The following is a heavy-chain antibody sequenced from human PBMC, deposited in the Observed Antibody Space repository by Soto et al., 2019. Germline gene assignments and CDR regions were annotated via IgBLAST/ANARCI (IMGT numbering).Heavy chain of an antibody. V-gene: IGHV3-23*01. D-gene: IGHD5-12*01. CDR1: GFTFSSYV. Sequence: EVQLLESGGGLVQPGGSLRLSCAASGFTFSSYVMSWVRQAPGKGLEWVSAISGSGSGTYYAYSVKGRFTISRDNSKNTLYVQMNSLRAEDTAVYYCVKGRSGYDFDYWAREPWSPSPQ. CDR3: VKGRSGYDFDY. CDR2: ISGSGSGT. J-gene: IGHJ4*02.